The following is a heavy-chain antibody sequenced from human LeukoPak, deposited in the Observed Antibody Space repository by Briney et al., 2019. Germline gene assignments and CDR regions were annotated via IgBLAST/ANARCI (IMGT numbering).Heavy chain of an antibody. CDR1: GYTFTGYY. V-gene: IGHV1-2*06. J-gene: IGHJ4*02. D-gene: IGHD3-22*01. Sequence: ASVKVSCKASGYTFTGYYMHWVRQAPGQGLEWMVRINPNSGGTNYAQKFQGRVTMTRDTSISTAYMELSRLRSDDTAVYYCARGTYYYDSSGYFDYWGQGTLVTVSS. CDR3: ARGTYYYDSSGYFDY. CDR2: INPNSGGT.